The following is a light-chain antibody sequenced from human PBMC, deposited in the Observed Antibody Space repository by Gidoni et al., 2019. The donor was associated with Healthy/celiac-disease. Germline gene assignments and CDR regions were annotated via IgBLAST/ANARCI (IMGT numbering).Light chain of an antibody. CDR2: QDS. Sequence: SYELTQPPSVSVSPVQTASITCSGDKLGDKYACWYQQQPGQSPVLVIYQDSKRPSGIPERFSGSNSGNTATLTISGTQAMDEADYYCQAWDSSTVVFGGGTKLTVL. V-gene: IGLV3-1*01. CDR3: QAWDSSTVV. CDR1: KLGDKY. J-gene: IGLJ2*01.